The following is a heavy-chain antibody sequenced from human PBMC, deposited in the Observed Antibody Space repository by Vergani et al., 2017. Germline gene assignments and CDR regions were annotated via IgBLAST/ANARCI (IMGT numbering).Heavy chain of an antibody. J-gene: IGHJ4*02. CDR2: IYYSGST. CDR1: GGSFSGYY. CDR3: ARGSAMATINFDY. V-gene: IGHV4-34*01. D-gene: IGHD5-24*01. Sequence: QVQLQQWGAGLLKPSETLSLTCAVYGGSFSGYYWSWIRQPPGKGLEWIGSIYYSGSTNYNPSLKSRVTISVDTSKNQFSLKLSSVTAADTAVYYCARGSAMATINFDYWGQGTLVTVSS.